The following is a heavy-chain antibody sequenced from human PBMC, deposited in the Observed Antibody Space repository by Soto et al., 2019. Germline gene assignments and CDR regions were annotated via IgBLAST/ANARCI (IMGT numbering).Heavy chain of an antibody. D-gene: IGHD2-15*01. CDR3: TAYCSGGSCPY. Sequence: EVQLVESGGALVKPGGSLRLSCAASGFTFNYAWMNWVRQAPGKGLEWVGRIKSKTDGGTTDYAAPVEGRFTVSRDASKNTLYLQMNSLRTEDTAVYYCTAYCSGGSCPYWGQGTLVTVSS. V-gene: IGHV3-15*07. CDR2: IKSKTDGGTT. J-gene: IGHJ4*02. CDR1: GFTFNYAW.